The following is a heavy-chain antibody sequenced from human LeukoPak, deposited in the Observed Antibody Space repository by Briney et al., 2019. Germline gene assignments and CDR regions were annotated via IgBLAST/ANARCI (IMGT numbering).Heavy chain of an antibody. J-gene: IGHJ4*02. Sequence: SETLSLTCAVYGGSFSGYYWSWIRQPPGKGLEWIGEINHSGSTNYNPSLKSRVTISVDTSKNQFSLKLSSVTAADTAVYYCASRNYYDSSGYHYFDYWGQGNLVTVSS. CDR1: GGSFSGYY. D-gene: IGHD3-22*01. CDR3: ASRNYYDSSGYHYFDY. V-gene: IGHV4-34*01. CDR2: INHSGST.